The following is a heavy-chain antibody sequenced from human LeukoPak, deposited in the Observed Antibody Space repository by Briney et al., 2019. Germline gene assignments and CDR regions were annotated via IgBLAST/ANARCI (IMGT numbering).Heavy chain of an antibody. D-gene: IGHD1-26*01. CDR3: ARDRGALDY. CDR2: INSDGSVT. V-gene: IGHV3-74*01. CDR1: GFTFTNYW. J-gene: IGHJ4*02. Sequence: GGSLRLSCAASGFTFTNYWMHWVRQAPGEGLVWVSRINSDGSVTRYADSVKGRFTISRDNAKNTVFLQMNSLRTEDTAVYYCARDRGALDYWGQGTLVTVSS.